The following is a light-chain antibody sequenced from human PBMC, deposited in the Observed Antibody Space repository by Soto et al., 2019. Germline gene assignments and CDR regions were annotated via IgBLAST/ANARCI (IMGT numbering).Light chain of an antibody. V-gene: IGKV3-11*01. CDR1: QSVSSY. Sequence: EIVLTQSPATLSLSPGERATLSCRASQSVSSYLAWYQQKPGQAPRLLIYDASNRATGIPARFSGSGSGTDFTLTISSLEPEDFAVYYCQQRSNLPLTFGQGNKLEIK. CDR2: DAS. J-gene: IGKJ1*01. CDR3: QQRSNLPLT.